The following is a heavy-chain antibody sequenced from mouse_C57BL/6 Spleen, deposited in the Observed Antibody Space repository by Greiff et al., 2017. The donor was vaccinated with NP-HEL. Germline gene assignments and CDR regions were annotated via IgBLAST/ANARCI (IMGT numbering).Heavy chain of an antibody. CDR2: IDPSDSYT. V-gene: IGHV1-69*01. D-gene: IGHD2-5*01. Sequence: VQLKQSGAELVMPGASVKLSCKASGYTFTSYWMHWVKQRPGQGLEWIGEIDPSDSYTNYNQKFKGKSTLTVDKSSSTAYMQLSSLTSEDSAVYYCARYSNYPDYWGQGTTLTVSS. CDR1: GYTFTSYW. CDR3: ARYSNYPDY. J-gene: IGHJ2*01.